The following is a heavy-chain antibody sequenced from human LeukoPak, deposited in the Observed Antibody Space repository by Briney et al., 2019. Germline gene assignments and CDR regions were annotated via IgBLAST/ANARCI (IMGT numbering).Heavy chain of an antibody. J-gene: IGHJ5*02. CDR3: AREGCSGLGYNWFDP. CDR1: GGSISSSSYY. V-gene: IGHV4-39*07. D-gene: IGHD2-15*01. CDR2: IYYSGST. Sequence: SETLSLTCTVSGGSISSSSYYWGWIRQPPGEGLEWIGSIYYSGSTYYNPSLKSRVTISVDTSKKQFSLKLSSVTAADTAVYYCAREGCSGLGYNWFDPWGQGTLVTVSS.